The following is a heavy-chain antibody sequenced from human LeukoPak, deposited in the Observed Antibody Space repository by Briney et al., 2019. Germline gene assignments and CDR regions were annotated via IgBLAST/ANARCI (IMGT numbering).Heavy chain of an antibody. CDR2: IYPGDSET. D-gene: IGHD1-26*01. V-gene: IGHV5-51*01. CDR1: GYNLLHYW. J-gene: IGHJ4*02. CDR3: AIRYSGSYNDY. Sequence: GESLKISCVGSGYNLLHYWIAWVRQRPGKGLEWMGIIYPGDSETTYSPSFPGQVTISVDTSISTAYLQWRSLRASDTAMYYCAIRYSGSYNDYWGQGTLVTVSS.